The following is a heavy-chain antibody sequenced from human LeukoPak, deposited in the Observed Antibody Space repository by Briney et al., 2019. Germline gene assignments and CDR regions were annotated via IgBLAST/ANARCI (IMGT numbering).Heavy chain of an antibody. Sequence: SETLSLTCTVSGGPISSSSYYWGWIRQPPGKGLEWIGSIYYSGSTYYNPSLKSRVTISVDTSKNQFSLKLSSVTAADTAVYYCAVSLVGAELFDYWGQGTLVTVSS. J-gene: IGHJ4*02. CDR2: IYYSGST. V-gene: IGHV4-39*07. CDR3: AVSLVGAELFDY. CDR1: GGPISSSSYY. D-gene: IGHD1-26*01.